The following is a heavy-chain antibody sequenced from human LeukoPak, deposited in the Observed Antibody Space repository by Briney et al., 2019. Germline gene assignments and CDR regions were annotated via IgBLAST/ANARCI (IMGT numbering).Heavy chain of an antibody. J-gene: IGHJ4*02. V-gene: IGHV1-2*02. CDR1: GYTFTSYY. Sequence: GASVKVSCKASGYTFTSYYLNWVRQAPGQGLEWMGWINPNSGGTNYAQKFQGRVIITRDASISTAYMELSRLGSDDTAVYYCARGGSTDSIHSCVGNCYFLDYWGQGTLVTVCS. CDR2: INPNSGGT. CDR3: ARGGSTDSIHSCVGNCYFLDY. D-gene: IGHD2-21*02.